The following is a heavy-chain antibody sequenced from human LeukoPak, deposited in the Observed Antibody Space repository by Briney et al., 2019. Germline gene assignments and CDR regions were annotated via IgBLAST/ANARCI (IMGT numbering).Heavy chain of an antibody. CDR2: FSGSGGST. V-gene: IGHV3-23*01. Sequence: GGSLRLSCAASGFTFSSYAMSWVRQAPGKGLECISGFSGSGGSTYYADSVKGRFTISRDNSKNTLYLQMNSLRAEDTAVYYCARGEWSSSPFDYWGQGTLVTVSS. J-gene: IGHJ4*02. CDR3: ARGEWSSSPFDY. D-gene: IGHD6-6*01. CDR1: GFTFSSYA.